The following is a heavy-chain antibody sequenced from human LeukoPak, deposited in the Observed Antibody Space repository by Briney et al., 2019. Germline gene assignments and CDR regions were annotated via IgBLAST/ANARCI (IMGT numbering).Heavy chain of an antibody. CDR2: IFHSGST. V-gene: IGHV4-4*02. J-gene: IGHJ4*02. D-gene: IGHD6-13*01. CDR3: ARGEGYSSTWYQPHFDY. CDR1: GGYISSSNW. Sequence: SETLPLTCAVSGGYISSSNWWSWVRQAPGKGLEWIGEIFHSGSTKYNPSLKSRVTISVDKSKNQFSLKLSSVTAADTAVYYCARGEGYSSTWYQPHFDYWGQGILVTVSS.